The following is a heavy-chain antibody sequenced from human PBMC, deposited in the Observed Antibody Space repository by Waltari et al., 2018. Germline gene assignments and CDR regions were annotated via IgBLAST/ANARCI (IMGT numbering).Heavy chain of an antibody. Sequence: EVRLVESGGDLVHPGGSLRPSCAGSGFTFSGYWMNWVRQAPGKGLEWVANIKQDGSETFYVNSVKGRFTISRDNAKNSLYLQMNSLRVEDTAVYYCASGSGWTSTYWGQGTLVTVSS. J-gene: IGHJ4*02. D-gene: IGHD6-19*01. V-gene: IGHV3-7*01. CDR1: GFTFSGYW. CDR3: ASGSGWTSTY. CDR2: IKQDGSET.